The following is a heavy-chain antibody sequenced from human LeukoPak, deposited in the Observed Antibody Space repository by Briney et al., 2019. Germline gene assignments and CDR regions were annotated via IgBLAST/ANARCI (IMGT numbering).Heavy chain of an antibody. Sequence: SETLSLTCTVSGGSISSYYWSWIRKPRGKGLEWIGYIYYSGCTNYNPSLKSRVTISVDTSKNQFSLKLSSVTAADTAVYYCASTRGVAAAGPFFDYCGQGTLVTVSS. V-gene: IGHV4-59*13. J-gene: IGHJ4*02. CDR3: ASTRGVAAAGPFFDY. D-gene: IGHD6-13*01. CDR1: GGSISSYY. CDR2: IYYSGCT.